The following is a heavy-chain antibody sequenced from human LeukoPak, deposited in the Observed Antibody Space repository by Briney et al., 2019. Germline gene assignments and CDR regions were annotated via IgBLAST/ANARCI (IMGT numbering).Heavy chain of an antibody. CDR2: ISGSGGST. Sequence: GGSLRLSCAASGFTFSSYGMSWVRQAPGKGLEWVSAISGSGGSTYYADSVKGRFTISRDNSKNTLYLQMNSLRAEDTAVYYCAEQTMYYYDSSGYPPSFDYWGQGTLVTVSP. CDR3: AEQTMYYYDSSGYPPSFDY. J-gene: IGHJ4*02. D-gene: IGHD3-22*01. CDR1: GFTFSSYG. V-gene: IGHV3-23*01.